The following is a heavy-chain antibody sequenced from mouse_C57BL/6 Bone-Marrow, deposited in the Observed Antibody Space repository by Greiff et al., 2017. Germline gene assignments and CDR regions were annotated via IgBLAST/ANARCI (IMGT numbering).Heavy chain of an antibody. CDR2: IDPENGDT. CDR1: GFNFKDYD. J-gene: IGHJ2*01. CDR3: TAGIYYPH. V-gene: IGHV14-4*01. Sequence: VHVKQSGAELVRPGASVKLSCTASGFNFKDYDMHWVKQRPEQGLEWIGWIDPENGDTEYASKFQGKATITADTSSNTAYLQRSNLTSEDTAVYYCTAGIYYPHWGRGTTLTVSA. D-gene: IGHD1-1*01.